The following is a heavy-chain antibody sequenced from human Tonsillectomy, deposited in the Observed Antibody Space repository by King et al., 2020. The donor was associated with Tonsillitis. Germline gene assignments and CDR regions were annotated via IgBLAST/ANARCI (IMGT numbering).Heavy chain of an antibody. CDR1: GFTFDDYA. J-gene: IGHJ6*03. D-gene: IGHD3-10*01. V-gene: IGHV3-9*01. CDR3: VKDRGFGYSYMDV. Sequence: VQLVESGGGLVQPGRSLRVSCAASGFTFDDYAMHWVRQAPGKGLEWVSSISWNSGRIGYADSVKGRFTISRDNAKNSLYLQMSSLRPEDTALYYCVKDRGFGYSYMDVWGKGTTVTVSS. CDR2: ISWNSGRI.